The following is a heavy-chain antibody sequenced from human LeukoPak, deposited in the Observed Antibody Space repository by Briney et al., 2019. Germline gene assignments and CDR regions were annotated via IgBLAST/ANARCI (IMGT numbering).Heavy chain of an antibody. V-gene: IGHV1-69*04. CDR1: GGTFSSYA. Sequence: GASVKVSCKASGGTFSSYAISWVRQAPGQGLEWMGRIIPILGIANYAQKFQGGVTITADKSTSTAYMELSSLRSEDTAVYYCASSEMVVVTAIRYYFDYWGQGTLVTVSS. D-gene: IGHD2-21*02. CDR3: ASSEMVVVTAIRYYFDY. CDR2: IIPILGIA. J-gene: IGHJ4*02.